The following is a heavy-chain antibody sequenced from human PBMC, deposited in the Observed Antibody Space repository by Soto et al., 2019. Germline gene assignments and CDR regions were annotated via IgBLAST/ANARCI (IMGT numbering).Heavy chain of an antibody. D-gene: IGHD1-7*01. J-gene: IGHJ6*02. CDR1: GFTFDDYA. CDR2: ISWNSGSI. Sequence: GGSLRLSCAASGFTFDDYAMHWVRQAPGKGLEWVSGISWNSGSIGYADSVKGRFTISRDNAKNSLYLQMNSLRAEDTALYYCAKGGGSTGTTNIVYYYYGMDVWGQGTTVTVSS. CDR3: AKGGGSTGTTNIVYYYYGMDV. V-gene: IGHV3-9*01.